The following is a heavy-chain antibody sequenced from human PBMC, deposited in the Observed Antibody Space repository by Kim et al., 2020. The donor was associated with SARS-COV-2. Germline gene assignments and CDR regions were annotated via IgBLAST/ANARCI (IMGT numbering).Heavy chain of an antibody. V-gene: IGHV4-38-2*02. CDR1: GYSISSGYY. Sequence: SETLSLTCTVSGYSISSGYYWGWIRQPPGKGLEWIGSIYHSGSTYYNPSLKSRVTISVDTSKNQFSLKLSSVTAADTAVYYCARDNRLSSTVTTYYFDYWGQGTLVTVSS. CDR2: IYHSGST. D-gene: IGHD4-17*01. CDR3: ARDNRLSSTVTTYYFDY. J-gene: IGHJ4*02.